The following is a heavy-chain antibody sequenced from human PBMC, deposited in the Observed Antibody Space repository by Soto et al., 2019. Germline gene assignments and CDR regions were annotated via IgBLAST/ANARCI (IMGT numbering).Heavy chain of an antibody. D-gene: IGHD3-10*01. V-gene: IGHV3-23*01. Sequence: EVQLLESGGGLVQPGGSLRLSCAASGFTFNNYAMTWVRQAPGKGLEWGSAISGGGDTTSYADSVKGRFTVSRDCSKNTLYLQMSSLRAADTALYYCAKGRGGSGSLTPRVDFWGQGTLVTVSS. CDR1: GFTFNNYA. CDR2: ISGGGDTT. J-gene: IGHJ4*02. CDR3: AKGRGGSGSLTPRVDF.